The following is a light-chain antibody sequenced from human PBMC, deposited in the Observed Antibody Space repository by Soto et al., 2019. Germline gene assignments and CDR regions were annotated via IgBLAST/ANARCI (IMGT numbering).Light chain of an antibody. Sequence: QSVLTQPPSVSGAPGQRVTISCTGSSSNIGAGYDVHWYQQLPGTAPKLLIYGNSNRPSGVPDRFSGSKSGTSASLAITGPPAEGEADYYCPAYDSSPSRCWVFGGGTKLTVL. CDR3: PAYDSSPSRCWV. CDR1: SSNIGAGYD. J-gene: IGLJ3*02. V-gene: IGLV1-40*01. CDR2: GNS.